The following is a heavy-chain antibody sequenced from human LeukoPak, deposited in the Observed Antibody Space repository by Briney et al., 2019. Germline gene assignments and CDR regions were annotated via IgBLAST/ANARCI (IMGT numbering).Heavy chain of an antibody. D-gene: IGHD3-10*01. Sequence: SETLSLTCAVYGGSFSGYYWSWIRQPPGKGLEWIGEINHSGSTNYNPSLKSRVTISVDTSKNQFSLKLSSVTAADTAVYYCARSFMDGSGSYYLGFWNYYMDVWGKGTTVTVS. J-gene: IGHJ6*03. CDR1: GGSFSGYY. CDR3: ARSFMDGSGSYYLGFWNYYMDV. CDR2: INHSGST. V-gene: IGHV4-34*01.